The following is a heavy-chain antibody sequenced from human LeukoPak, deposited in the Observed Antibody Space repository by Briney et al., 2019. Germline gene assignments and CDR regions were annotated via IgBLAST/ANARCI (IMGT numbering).Heavy chain of an antibody. V-gene: IGHV3-13*01. D-gene: IGHD2-8*01. CDR3: ARVPTNSWYNWFDP. Sequence: GGSLRLSCAASGFAFSIYVMHWVRQPTGKGLEWVSAIGTTDNTYYIDSVKGRFTISRENAKNSLYLQMNSLRAEDTAIYYCARVPTNSWYNWFDPWGQGTLVTVSS. J-gene: IGHJ5*02. CDR2: IGTTDNT. CDR1: GFAFSIYV.